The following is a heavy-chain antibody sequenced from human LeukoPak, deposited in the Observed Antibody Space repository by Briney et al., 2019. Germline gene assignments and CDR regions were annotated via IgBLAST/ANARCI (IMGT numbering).Heavy chain of an antibody. J-gene: IGHJ2*01. CDR2: IYHSGST. CDR3: ASPIPETKPGSYCSFDL. V-gene: IGHV4-38-2*02. CDR1: GYSISSGYC. D-gene: IGHD2-15*01. Sequence: SETLSLTCTVSGYSISSGYCWGWIRQPPGKGLEWIGSIYHSGSTYYNPSLKSRVTISVDTSKNQFSLKLSSVTAADTAVYYFASPIPETKPGSYCSFDLWARAPLVIVSS.